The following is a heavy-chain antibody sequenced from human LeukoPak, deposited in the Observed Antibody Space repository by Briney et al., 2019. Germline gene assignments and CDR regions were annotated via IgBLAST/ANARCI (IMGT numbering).Heavy chain of an antibody. V-gene: IGHV4-38-2*01. CDR1: GYSISSGYY. CDR2: IYHSGST. CDR3: ARAAVGLRFLEWSQINYYFDY. Sequence: SETLSLTCAVSGYSISSGYYWGCIRQPPGKGLEWIGSIYHSGSTYYNPSLKSRVTISVDTSKNQFSLKLSSVTAADTAVYYCARAAVGLRFLEWSQINYYFDYWGQGTLVTVSS. J-gene: IGHJ4*02. D-gene: IGHD3-3*01.